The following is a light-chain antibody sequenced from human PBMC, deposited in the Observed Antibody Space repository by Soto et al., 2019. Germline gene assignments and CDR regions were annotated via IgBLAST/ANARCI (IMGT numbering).Light chain of an antibody. CDR2: GAS. V-gene: IGKV3-20*01. CDR3: QQYGSSPLFT. Sequence: EIVLTQSPGTLSLSPGERATLSCRASQSVSSSYLAWYQQKPGQAPRLLIYGASGRATGIPDRFSGSGSGTDFTLTISRLEPEDFAVYYYQQYGSSPLFTFGPGTEVDIK. J-gene: IGKJ3*01. CDR1: QSVSSSY.